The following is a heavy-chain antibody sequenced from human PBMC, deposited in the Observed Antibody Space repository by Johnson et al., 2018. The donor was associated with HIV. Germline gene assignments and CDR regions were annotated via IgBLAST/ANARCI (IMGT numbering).Heavy chain of an antibody. CDR2: IKSKTDGGTT. Sequence: VQLVESGGGLVQPGGSLRLSCAASGFTFSSYWMSWVRQAPGKGLEWVGRIKSKTDGGTTDYAAPVKARFTISRDDSKNTLYLQMNSLRAEDTALYYCARRITGTSVAFDIWGQGTMVTVSS. V-gene: IGHV3-15*05. CDR1: GFTFSSYW. J-gene: IGHJ3*02. D-gene: IGHD1-20*01. CDR3: ARRITGTSVAFDI.